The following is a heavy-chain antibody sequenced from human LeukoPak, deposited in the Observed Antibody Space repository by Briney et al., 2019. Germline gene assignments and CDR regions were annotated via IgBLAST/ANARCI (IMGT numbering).Heavy chain of an antibody. CDR2: INPNSGGT. V-gene: IGHV1-2*04. CDR1: GYTFTGYY. Sequence: ASVKVSCKASGYTFTGYYMHWVRQAPGQGLEWRGWINPNSGGTNYAQKFQGWVTMTRDASISTAYMELSRLRSDDTAVYYCARANHFDWFKPTSIYFDYWGQGTLVTVSS. D-gene: IGHD3-9*01. CDR3: ARANHFDWFKPTSIYFDY. J-gene: IGHJ4*02.